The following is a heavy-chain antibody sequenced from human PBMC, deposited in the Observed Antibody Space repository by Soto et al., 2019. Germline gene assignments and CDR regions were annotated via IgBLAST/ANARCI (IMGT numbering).Heavy chain of an antibody. J-gene: IGHJ6*02. CDR1: GGTFSRYG. V-gene: IGHV1-69*12. CDR2: IIPIFGTA. Sequence: QVQLVQSGAEVKKPGSSVKVSCKASGGTFSRYGISWVRQAPGQGLEWMGGIIPIFGTANYAQKFQGRVTITADESTSTADMELSSLRSEDTAVDYCASQTGTTGNYYYGMDVWGQGTTVTVSS. CDR3: ASQTGTTGNYYYGMDV. D-gene: IGHD1-1*01.